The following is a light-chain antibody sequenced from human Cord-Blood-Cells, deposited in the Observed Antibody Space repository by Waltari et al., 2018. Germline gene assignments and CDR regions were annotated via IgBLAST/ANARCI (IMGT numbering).Light chain of an antibody. Sequence: EIVLTQSPATLSLSPGERATLSCRASQSVSSYLAWYQQKPGQAHRLLIYDASNRAAGISARFSGSGAGTDFTLTISSLDPEDFAFYYCQQRSNWLTFGGGTKVEIK. J-gene: IGKJ4*01. CDR2: DAS. CDR3: QQRSNWLT. V-gene: IGKV3-11*01. CDR1: QSVSSY.